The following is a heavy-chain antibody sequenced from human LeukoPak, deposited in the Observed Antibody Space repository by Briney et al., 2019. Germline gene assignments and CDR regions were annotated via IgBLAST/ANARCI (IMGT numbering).Heavy chain of an antibody. CDR2: IYYSGST. CDR3: ARLAIRPYNWFDP. J-gene: IGHJ5*02. Sequence: SETLSLTCTVSGRSISSYYWSWIRQPPGQGLEWIGYIYYSGSTNYNPSLKSRVTISVDTSKNQFSLKLSSVTAADTAVYYCARLAIRPYNWFDPWGQGTLVTVSS. V-gene: IGHV4-59*08. CDR1: GRSISSYY. D-gene: IGHD2-2*02.